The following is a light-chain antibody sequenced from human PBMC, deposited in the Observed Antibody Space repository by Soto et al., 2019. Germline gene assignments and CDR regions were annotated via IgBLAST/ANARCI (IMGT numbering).Light chain of an antibody. Sequence: QLVLTQSPSASASLGASVKLTCTLSSGHSSYAIAWHQQQPEKGPRYLMKLNSDGSHSKGDGIPDRFSGSSSGAARYLTISSLQYEDEADYYCQTWGTGLLVFGGGTKLTVL. CDR3: QTWGTGLLV. J-gene: IGLJ3*02. CDR1: SGHSSYA. V-gene: IGLV4-69*01. CDR2: LNSDGSH.